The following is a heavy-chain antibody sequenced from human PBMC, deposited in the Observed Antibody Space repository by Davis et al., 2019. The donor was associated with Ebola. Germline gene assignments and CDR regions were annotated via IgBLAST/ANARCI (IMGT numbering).Heavy chain of an antibody. Sequence: GGSLRLSCAASGFTSSDHYMSWIRQAPGKGLEWVSAISSKSTRTEYADSVRGRFTISRDNSKNLLLLEMSSLRAEDTAVYYCAREGFYFYGMDVWGQGTTVTVSS. V-gene: IGHV3-11*06. CDR3: AREGFYFYGMDV. CDR2: ISSKSTRT. D-gene: IGHD2/OR15-2a*01. J-gene: IGHJ6*02. CDR1: GFTSSDHY.